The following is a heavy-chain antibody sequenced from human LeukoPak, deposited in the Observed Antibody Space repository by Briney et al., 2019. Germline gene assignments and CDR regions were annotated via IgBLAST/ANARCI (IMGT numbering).Heavy chain of an antibody. CDR1: GGSFSGYY. CDR2: INHSGST. CDR3: ASLVRLVRGVITSWFDP. J-gene: IGHJ5*02. V-gene: IGHV4-34*01. D-gene: IGHD3-10*01. Sequence: SETLSLTCAVYGGSFSGYYWSWIRQPPGKGLEWIGEINHSGSTNYNPSLKSRVTISVDTSKNQFSLKLSSVTAADTAVYYCASLVRLVRGVITSWFDPWGQGTLVTVSS.